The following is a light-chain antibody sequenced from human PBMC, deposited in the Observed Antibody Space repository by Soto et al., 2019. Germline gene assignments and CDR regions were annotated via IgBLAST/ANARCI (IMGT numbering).Light chain of an antibody. J-gene: IGLJ1*01. CDR2: DVN. V-gene: IGLV2-11*01. Sequence: QSVLTQPRSVSGSPGQSVTISCTRTSSDVANYNYVSWYQQHPGKAPKLMIYDVNKRPSGVPYRFSGSKSGNTASLTISGLQAEDEADYYCCSYTNRGTYVFGTGTRSPS. CDR3: CSYTNRGTYV. CDR1: SSDVANYNY.